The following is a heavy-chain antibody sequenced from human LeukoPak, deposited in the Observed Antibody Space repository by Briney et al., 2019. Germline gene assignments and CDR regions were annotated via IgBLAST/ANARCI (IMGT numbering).Heavy chain of an antibody. V-gene: IGHV3-53*01. CDR3: ARGKRYCSSTSCYEHYGMDV. Sequence: GGSLRLSCSASGFTFSSYAMHWVRQAPGKGLEWVSVIYSGGSTYYADSVKGRFTISRDNSKNTLYLQMNSLRAEDTAVYYCARGKRYCSSTSCYEHYGMDVWGQGTTVTVSS. CDR1: GFTFSSYA. CDR2: IYSGGST. D-gene: IGHD2-2*01. J-gene: IGHJ6*02.